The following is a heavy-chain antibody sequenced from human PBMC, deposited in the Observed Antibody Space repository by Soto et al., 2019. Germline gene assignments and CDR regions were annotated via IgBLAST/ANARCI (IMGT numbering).Heavy chain of an antibody. CDR3: ATLRHYYGSGSYAPGRYYFDY. Sequence: ASVKVSCKVSGYTLTELSMHWLRQAPGKGLEWMGGFDPEDGETIYAQKFQGRVTMTEDTSTDTAYMELSSLRSEDTAMYYCATLRHYYGSGSYAPGRYYFDYWGQGTLVTVSS. D-gene: IGHD3-10*01. CDR2: FDPEDGET. V-gene: IGHV1-24*01. CDR1: GYTLTELS. J-gene: IGHJ4*02.